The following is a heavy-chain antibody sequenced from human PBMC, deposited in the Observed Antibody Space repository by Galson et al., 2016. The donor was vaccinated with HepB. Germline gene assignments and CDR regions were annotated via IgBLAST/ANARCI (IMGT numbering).Heavy chain of an antibody. D-gene: IGHD3-22*01. CDR1: GGSISSGGYY. CDR3: ARGTPSYFYDSSGNLVY. J-gene: IGHJ4*02. V-gene: IGHV4-31*03. CDR2: IYYSWYT. Sequence: TLSLTCTVSGGSISSGGYYWSWIRQHPGKGLEWIGNIYYSWYTYYNPSPKSRVTISVDTSKNQFSLKLSSVTAADTAVYYCARGTPSYFYDSSGNLVYWGQGTLVTVSS.